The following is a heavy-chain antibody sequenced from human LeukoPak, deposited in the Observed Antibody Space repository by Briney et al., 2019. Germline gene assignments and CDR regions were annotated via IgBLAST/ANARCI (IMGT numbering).Heavy chain of an antibody. V-gene: IGHV1-2*02. D-gene: IGHD3-16*01. J-gene: IGHJ4*02. CDR3: ARDPPRGDKGFDY. Sequence: GASVTVSFTASGYTFTGYYMHWVRQAPGQGLEWMGWINPNSGGTNYAQKFQGRVTMTRDTSISTAYMELSRLSADDTAVYYCARDPPRGDKGFDYWGQGTLVTVSS. CDR1: GYTFTGYY. CDR2: INPNSGGT.